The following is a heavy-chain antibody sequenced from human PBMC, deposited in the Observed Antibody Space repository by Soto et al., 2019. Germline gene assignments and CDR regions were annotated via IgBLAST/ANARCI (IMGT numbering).Heavy chain of an antibody. CDR3: ARSSYDFWSGYYQN. CDR1: GFTFSSYW. CDR2: IKQDGSEK. D-gene: IGHD3-3*01. J-gene: IGHJ4*02. V-gene: IGHV3-7*05. Sequence: GGSLRLSCAASGFTFSSYWMSWVRQAPGKGLEWVANIKQDGSEKYYVDSVKGRFTISRDNAKNSLYLQMNSLRAEDTAVYYCARSSYDFWSGYYQNWGQGTXVTVSS.